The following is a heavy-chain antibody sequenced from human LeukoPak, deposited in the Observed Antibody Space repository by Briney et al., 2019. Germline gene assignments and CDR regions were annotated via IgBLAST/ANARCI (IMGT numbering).Heavy chain of an antibody. CDR1: GFTFSSYG. V-gene: IGHV3-30*02. CDR3: TTEIKDT. J-gene: IGHJ5*02. Sequence: GGSLRLSCAASGFTFSSYGMHWVRQAQGKGLEWVAFIRYDGSNKYYADSVKGRFTISRDDSKNTLYLQMNSLKTEDTAVYYCTTEIKDTWGQGTLVTVSS. CDR2: IRYDGSNK.